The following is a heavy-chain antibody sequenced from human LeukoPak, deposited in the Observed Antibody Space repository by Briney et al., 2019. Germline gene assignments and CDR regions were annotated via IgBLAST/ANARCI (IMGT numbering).Heavy chain of an antibody. Sequence: GGSRRLSCAASGFTFSSYAMSWVRQAPGKGLEWVSAISGSGGSTYYADSVKGRFTISRDNSKNTLYLQMNSLRAEDTAVYYCAKDGTHFDWLLPKSYYFDYWGQGTLVTVSS. J-gene: IGHJ4*02. CDR2: ISGSGGST. V-gene: IGHV3-23*01. CDR1: GFTFSSYA. CDR3: AKDGTHFDWLLPKSYYFDY. D-gene: IGHD3-9*01.